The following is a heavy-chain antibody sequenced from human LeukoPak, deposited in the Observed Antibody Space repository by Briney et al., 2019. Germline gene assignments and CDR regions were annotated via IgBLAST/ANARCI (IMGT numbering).Heavy chain of an antibody. V-gene: IGHV1-2*02. CDR3: ARGRGGGYFDF. D-gene: IGHD2-15*01. J-gene: IGHJ4*02. CDR1: GYTFTIYN. Sequence: ASVKVSCKASGYTFTIYNIHWVRQAPGQGLEWMGWITPNSGGTNYAQKFQGRVTMTRDTSISTAYMELSRLRSDDTAAYSCARGRGGGYFDFWGQETLVTVSS. CDR2: ITPNSGGT.